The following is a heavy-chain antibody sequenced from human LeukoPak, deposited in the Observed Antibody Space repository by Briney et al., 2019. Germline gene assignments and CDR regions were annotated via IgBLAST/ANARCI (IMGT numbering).Heavy chain of an antibody. V-gene: IGHV3-21*01. CDR1: GFTFSSYS. CDR3: ARSIATDAFDI. Sequence: GGSLRLSCAASGFTFSSYSMNWVRQAPGKGLEWVSSISSSSSYIYYAGSVKGRFTISRDNAKNSLYLQMNSLRAEDTAVYYCARSIATDAFDIWGQGAMVTVSS. J-gene: IGHJ3*02. CDR2: ISSSSSYI. D-gene: IGHD6-6*01.